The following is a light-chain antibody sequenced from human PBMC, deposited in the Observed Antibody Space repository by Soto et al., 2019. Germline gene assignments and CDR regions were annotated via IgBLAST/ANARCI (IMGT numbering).Light chain of an antibody. V-gene: IGKV3-20*01. Sequence: DIVLTQSPGTLSLSPWDRATLSCRASQSVSTSYLAWYQQKPGQAPRLLIYGASSRATGIPDRFSGSGSGTDFTLTISGLEPEDFAVYYCQQYGNSRGTFGQGTKV. CDR1: QSVSTSY. CDR3: QQYGNSRGT. CDR2: GAS. J-gene: IGKJ1*01.